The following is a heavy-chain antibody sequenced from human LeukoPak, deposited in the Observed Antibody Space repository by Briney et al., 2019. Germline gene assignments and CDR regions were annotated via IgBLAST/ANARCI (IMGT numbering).Heavy chain of an antibody. CDR3: ARAIGHSSSISGRPCDY. CDR2: ISYDGSNK. Sequence: PGRSLRLSCAASGFTFSSYAMHWVRQAPGKGLEWVAVISYDGSNKYYADSVKGRFTISRDNSKNTLYLQMNSLRAEDTAVYYCARAIGHSSSISGRPCDYWGQGTLVTVSS. D-gene: IGHD6-13*01. CDR1: GFTFSSYA. V-gene: IGHV3-30-3*01. J-gene: IGHJ4*02.